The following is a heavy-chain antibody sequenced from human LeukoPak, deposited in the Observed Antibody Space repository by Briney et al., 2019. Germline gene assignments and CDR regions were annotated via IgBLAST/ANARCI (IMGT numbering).Heavy chain of an antibody. CDR2: IIPIFGTA. Sequence: ASVKVSCKAFGYTFTSNYMHWVRQAPGQGLEWMGGIIPIFGTANYAQKFQGRVTITADESTSTAYMELSSLRSEDTAVYYCARDPDLYYYDSSGYYEDYWGQGTLVTVSS. J-gene: IGHJ4*02. V-gene: IGHV1-69*13. D-gene: IGHD3-22*01. CDR1: GYTFTSNY. CDR3: ARDPDLYYYDSSGYYEDY.